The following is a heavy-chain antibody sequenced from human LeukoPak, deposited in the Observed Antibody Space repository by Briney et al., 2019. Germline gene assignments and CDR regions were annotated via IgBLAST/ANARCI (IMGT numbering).Heavy chain of an antibody. V-gene: IGHV1-2*06. Sequence: VASVKVSCKASGYTFTGYYMHWVRQAPGQGLEWMGRINPNSGGTNYAQKFQGRVTMTRDTSISTAYMGLRRLRSDDTAVYYCARDRIVVVITTVSLGYWGQGTLVTVSS. D-gene: IGHD3-22*01. CDR1: GYTFTGYY. J-gene: IGHJ4*02. CDR3: ARDRIVVVITTVSLGY. CDR2: INPNSGGT.